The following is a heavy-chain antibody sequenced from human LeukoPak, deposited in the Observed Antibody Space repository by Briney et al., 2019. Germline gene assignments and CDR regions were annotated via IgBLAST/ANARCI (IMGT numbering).Heavy chain of an antibody. V-gene: IGHV3-74*01. D-gene: IGHD3-3*01. J-gene: IGHJ4*02. Sequence: GGSLRLSCAASGFTFSSYWMHWVRHAPGEGLVWVSRINSDGSSTSYADSVKGRFTISRDNAKNTLYLQMNSLRAEDTAVYYCARDSGYYDFWSGYHEPIFDYWGQGTLVTVSS. CDR2: INSDGSST. CDR1: GFTFSSYW. CDR3: ARDSGYYDFWSGYHEPIFDY.